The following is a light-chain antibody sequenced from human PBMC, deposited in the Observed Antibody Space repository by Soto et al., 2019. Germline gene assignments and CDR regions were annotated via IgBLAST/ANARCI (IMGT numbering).Light chain of an antibody. V-gene: IGLV2-14*01. CDR1: RSDNGASNS. CDR2: EAT. CDR3: ISYKTADTFV. Sequence: QSALTQPASVSGSPGQSITISCAGTRSDNGASNSVSWYQHLPGRSPTLIIYEATNRPSGVSERFSGSKAGDTASLTISGLQADDEAEYFCISYKTADTFVFGSGTKLTVL. J-gene: IGLJ1*01.